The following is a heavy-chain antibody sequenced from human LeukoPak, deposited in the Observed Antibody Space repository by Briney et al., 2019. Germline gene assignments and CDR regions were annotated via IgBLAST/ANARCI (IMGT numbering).Heavy chain of an antibody. V-gene: IGHV3-48*04. J-gene: IGHJ4*02. CDR3: ARDHNYAFDN. Sequence: GGSLRLSCTASGFPFSDYSTNWVRQAPGKGLEWISYIGISSGNTKYADSVRGRFTISADNAKNSLYLQMNSLRVEDTAVYYCARDHNYAFDNWGQGTLVSVSS. CDR2: IGISSGNT. CDR1: GFPFSDYS. D-gene: IGHD1-1*01.